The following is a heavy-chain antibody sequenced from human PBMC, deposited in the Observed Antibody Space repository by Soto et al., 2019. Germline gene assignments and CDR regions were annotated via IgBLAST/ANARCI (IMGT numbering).Heavy chain of an antibody. CDR3: EKSRDFFWSRADCYRYYFDY. D-gene: IGHD3-3*01. J-gene: IGHJ4*02. CDR2: ISIDGVDK. CDR1: GFPFGDFG. Sequence: PGGSLRLSGAASGFPFGDFGIHWLRQAPGKGLQWLAVISIDGVDKFYADSVKARFTISRDNSKNTLYLHMSGLRAEDTAVYYFEKSRDFFWSRADCYRYYFDYCGEGTLVTFCS. V-gene: IGHV3-30*18.